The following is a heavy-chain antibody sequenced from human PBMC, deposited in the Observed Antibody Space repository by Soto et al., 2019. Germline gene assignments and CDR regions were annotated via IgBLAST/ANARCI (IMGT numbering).Heavy chain of an antibody. D-gene: IGHD3-3*01. Sequence: QLQLQESGPGLVKPSETLSLTCTVSGGSISSSSYYWGWIRQPPGKGLEWIGSIYYSGSTYYNPSLKSRVTISVDTSKNQFSLKLSSVTAADTAVYYCARLRFDFWSDFDYWGQGTLVTVSS. CDR3: ARLRFDFWSDFDY. J-gene: IGHJ4*02. CDR1: GGSISSSSYY. CDR2: IYYSGST. V-gene: IGHV4-39*01.